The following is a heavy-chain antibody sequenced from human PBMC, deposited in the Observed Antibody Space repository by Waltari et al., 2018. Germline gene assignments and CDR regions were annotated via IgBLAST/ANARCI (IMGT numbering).Heavy chain of an antibody. CDR3: AGRNLDTAMAPDAFDI. D-gene: IGHD5-18*01. J-gene: IGHJ3*02. Sequence: QVQLQQWGAGLLKPSETLSLTCAVYGGSFSGYYWSWIRQPPGKGLEWIGEINHSGSTNYNPSLKSRVTISVDTSKNQFSLKLSSVTAADTAVYYCAGRNLDTAMAPDAFDIWGQGTMVTVSS. V-gene: IGHV4-34*01. CDR1: GGSFSGYY. CDR2: INHSGST.